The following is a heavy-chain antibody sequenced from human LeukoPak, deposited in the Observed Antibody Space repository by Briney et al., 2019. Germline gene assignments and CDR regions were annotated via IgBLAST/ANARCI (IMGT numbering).Heavy chain of an antibody. V-gene: IGHV4-59*01. CDR3: ARGANCYDSSGRYGMDV. CDR2: IYYSGST. D-gene: IGHD3-22*01. CDR1: GGSISSYY. J-gene: IGHJ6*02. Sequence: PSETLSPTCTVSGGSISSYYWSWIRQPPGKGLEWIGYIYYSGSTNYNPSLKSRVTISVDTSKNQFSLKLSSVTAADTAVYYCARGANCYDSSGRYGMDVWGQGTTVTVCS.